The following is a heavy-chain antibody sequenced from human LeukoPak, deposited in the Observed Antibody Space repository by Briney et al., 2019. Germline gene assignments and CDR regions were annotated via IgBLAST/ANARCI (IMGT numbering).Heavy chain of an antibody. V-gene: IGHV1-2*02. Sequence: ASVKVSCKASEYTFSGNYIHWLRQAPGQGLEWMGWINPNSGGTNYTQKFQGRVTMTSDTSISTAYMELSRLRSDDTAMYYCARGVGNYYVMDVWGQGTTVTVSS. CDR2: INPNSGGT. CDR1: EYTFSGNY. CDR3: ARGVGNYYVMDV. D-gene: IGHD1-14*01. J-gene: IGHJ6*02.